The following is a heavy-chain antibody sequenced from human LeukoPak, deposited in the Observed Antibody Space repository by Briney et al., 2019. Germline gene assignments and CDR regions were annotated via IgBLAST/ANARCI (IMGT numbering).Heavy chain of an antibody. CDR2: IVPIFGTA. V-gene: IGHV1-69*05. J-gene: IGHJ3*02. D-gene: IGHD3-9*01. Sequence: SVKVSCKASGGTFSSYAISWVRQAPGQGLEWMGGIVPIFGTANYAQKFQGRVTITTDESTSTAYMELSSLRSEDTAVYYCAQTPPDYDTLTGYYPTDAFDIWGQGTMVTVSS. CDR1: GGTFSSYA. CDR3: AQTPPDYDTLTGYYPTDAFDI.